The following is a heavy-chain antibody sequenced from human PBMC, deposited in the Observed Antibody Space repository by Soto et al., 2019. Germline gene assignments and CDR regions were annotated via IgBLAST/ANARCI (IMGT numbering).Heavy chain of an antibody. V-gene: IGHV4-59*01. CDR3: ARSVAVPGAHIDY. D-gene: IGHD6-19*01. CDR1: GGSISGSY. Sequence: SETLSLTCSVSGGSISGSYWSWIRQSPGKGREWLGYVYYTGSTNYSPSLRSRVSISVDTSKNEFSLRLSSVTAADTAVYFCARSVAVPGAHIDYWGQGTQVTVSS. J-gene: IGHJ4*02. CDR2: VYYTGST.